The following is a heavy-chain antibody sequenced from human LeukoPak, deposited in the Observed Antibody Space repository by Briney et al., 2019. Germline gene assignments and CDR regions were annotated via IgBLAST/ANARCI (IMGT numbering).Heavy chain of an antibody. V-gene: IGHV5-51*01. D-gene: IGHD2-15*01. J-gene: IGHJ2*01. CDR2: IYPGDSDT. CDR3: ARRSVLCSGGSCYYYDWYFDL. Sequence: GESLKISCKGSGYSFTSCWIGWVRQMPGKGLEWMGIIYPGDSDTRYSPSFQGQVTISADKSISTAYLQWSSLKASDTAMYYCARRSVLCSGGSCYYYDWYFDLWGRGTLVTVSS. CDR1: GYSFTSCW.